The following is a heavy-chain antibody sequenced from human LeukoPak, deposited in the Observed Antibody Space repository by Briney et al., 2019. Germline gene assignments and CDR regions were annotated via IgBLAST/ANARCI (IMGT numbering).Heavy chain of an antibody. CDR3: ARDPFGEYYFDY. D-gene: IGHD3-10*01. V-gene: IGHV3-48*03. CDR2: ISSSGHTM. Sequence: GGSLRLSCAASGFTFSSHEMNWVRQAPGKGLEWVSYISSSGHTMNYADSVKGRFTISRDNSKNTLYLQMNSLRAEDTAVYYCARDPFGEYYFDYWGQGTLVTVSS. CDR1: GFTFSSHE. J-gene: IGHJ4*02.